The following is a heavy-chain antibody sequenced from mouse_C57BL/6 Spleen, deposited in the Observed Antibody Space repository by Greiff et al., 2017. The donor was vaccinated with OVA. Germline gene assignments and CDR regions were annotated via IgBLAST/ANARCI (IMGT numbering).Heavy chain of an antibody. Sequence: EVQVVESGGGLVKPGGSLKLSCAASGFTFSSYAMSWVRQTPEKRLEWVATISDGGSYTYYPDNVKGRFTISRDNAKNNLYLQMSHLKSEDTAMYYCAREGLLHAMDYWGQGTSVTVSS. CDR3: AREGLLHAMDY. D-gene: IGHD2-3*01. CDR2: ISDGGSYT. CDR1: GFTFSSYA. J-gene: IGHJ4*01. V-gene: IGHV5-4*01.